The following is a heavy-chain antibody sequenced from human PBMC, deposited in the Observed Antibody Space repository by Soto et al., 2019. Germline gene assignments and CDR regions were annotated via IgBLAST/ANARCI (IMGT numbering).Heavy chain of an antibody. V-gene: IGHV3-49*04. CDR3: TRGSHIVVVPAATSFDY. D-gene: IGHD2-2*01. J-gene: IGHJ4*02. Sequence: QPVGSLRLSCTASGFTFGDYAMSWVRQAPGKGLEWVGFIRSKAYGGTTEYAASVKGRFTISRDDSKSIAYLQMNSLKTEDTAVYYCTRGSHIVVVPAATSFDYWGQGTLVTVSS. CDR1: GFTFGDYA. CDR2: IRSKAYGGTT.